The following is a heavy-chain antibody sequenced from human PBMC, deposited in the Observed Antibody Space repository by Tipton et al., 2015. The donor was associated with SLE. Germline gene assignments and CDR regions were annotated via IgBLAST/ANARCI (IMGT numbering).Heavy chain of an antibody. CDR3: ARALRELQGYYYYYMDV. D-gene: IGHD1-26*01. CDR1: GGSISSYC. Sequence: TLSLTCTVSGGSISSYCWSWIRQPPGKGLEWIGYIYYSGSTNYNPSLKSRVTISVDTSKNQFSLKLSSVTAADTAVYYCARALRELQGYYYYYMDVWGKGTTVTVSS. J-gene: IGHJ6*03. CDR2: IYYSGST. V-gene: IGHV4-59*01.